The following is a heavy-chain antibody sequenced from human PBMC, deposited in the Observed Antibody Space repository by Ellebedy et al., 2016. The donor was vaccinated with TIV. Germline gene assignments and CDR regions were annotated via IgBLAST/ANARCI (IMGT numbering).Heavy chain of an antibody. J-gene: IGHJ4*02. Sequence: GESLKISCTASGFSFNIYWMHWVSQAPGKGLVWVSRINSDGSGTSYADSVKGRFTISRDNSKNTLYPQMNSLRAEDTAVYYCARDFSSSWYWGLHYWGQGTLVTVSS. V-gene: IGHV3-74*01. CDR2: INSDGSGT. CDR3: ARDFSSSWYWGLHY. CDR1: GFSFNIYW. D-gene: IGHD6-13*01.